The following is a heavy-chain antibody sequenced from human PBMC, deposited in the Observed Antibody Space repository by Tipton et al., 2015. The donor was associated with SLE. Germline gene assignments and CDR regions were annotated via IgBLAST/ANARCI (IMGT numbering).Heavy chain of an antibody. CDR1: GGSFSAYY. CDR2: VNYSGRT. CDR3: ARHVVRNGWDPTYYDF. D-gene: IGHD3-22*01. Sequence: TLSLTCAVYGGSFSAYYWSWIRQPPGKGLEWIGDVNYSGRTNYNPSLKSRVTISVDMSKNQFSLKLNSVTAADTAVYYCARHVVRNGWDPTYYDFWGQGPPVTVSS. V-gene: IGHV4-34*01. J-gene: IGHJ4*02.